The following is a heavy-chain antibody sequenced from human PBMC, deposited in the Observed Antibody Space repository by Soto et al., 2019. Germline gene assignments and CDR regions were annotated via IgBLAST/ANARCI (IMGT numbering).Heavy chain of an antibody. J-gene: IGHJ6*02. V-gene: IGHV2-70*01. CDR3: ARNRITGTNCYGMDV. Sequence: GPTLVNPTQTLTLTCTFSGFSLSTSGMCVSWIRQPPGKALEWLALIDWDDDKYYSTSLKTRLTISKDNSKNQVVLTMTNMQTVDTATYYCARNRITGTNCYGMDVWGQGTTV. D-gene: IGHD1-20*01. CDR2: IDWDDDK. CDR1: GFSLSTSGMC.